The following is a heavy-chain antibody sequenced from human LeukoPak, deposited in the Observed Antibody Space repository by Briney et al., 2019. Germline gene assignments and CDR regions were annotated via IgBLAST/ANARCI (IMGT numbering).Heavy chain of an antibody. V-gene: IGHV3-7*03. J-gene: IGHJ4*02. CDR3: ARHPNYYDSSGYYKGFGC. D-gene: IGHD3-22*01. CDR2: IKQDGSEK. CDR1: GFTFTSYW. Sequence: GGSLRLSCAASGFTFTSYWMSWVRQAPGKGLEWVASIKQDGSEKYYVDTVKGRFTISRDNAKNSLSLQMNSLRAEDTAVYYCARHPNYYDSSGYYKGFGCWGQGTLVTVSS.